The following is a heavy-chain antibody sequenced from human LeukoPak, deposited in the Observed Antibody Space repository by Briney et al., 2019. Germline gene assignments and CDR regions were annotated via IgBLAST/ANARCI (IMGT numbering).Heavy chain of an antibody. D-gene: IGHD2-2*01. V-gene: IGHV4-28*05. CDR2: IYYGRSI. J-gene: IGHJ4*02. CDR1: GHSISDSNW. Sequence: PSDTLSLTCAVSGHSISDSNWWCWLRPPPREGVEFIGYIYYGRSIYYHPSLKSRVTMSVYTSKNQFSLKLTSVTAVDTAVYYCARSRSTTTSCYVDYWGQGTLVTVSS. CDR3: ARSRSTTTSCYVDY.